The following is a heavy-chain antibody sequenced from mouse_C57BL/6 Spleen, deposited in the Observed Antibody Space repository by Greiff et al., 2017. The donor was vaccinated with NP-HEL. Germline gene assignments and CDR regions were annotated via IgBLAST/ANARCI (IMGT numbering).Heavy chain of an antibody. V-gene: IGHV1-52*01. J-gene: IGHJ3*01. Sequence: VQLQQPGAELVRPGSSVKLSCKASGYTFTSYWMHWVKQRPIQGLEWIGNIDPSDSETHYNQKFKDKATLTVDKSSSTAYMQLSSLTSEDSAVYYCAREEDYGSSSAWFAYWGQGTLVTVSA. CDR1: GYTFTSYW. D-gene: IGHD1-1*01. CDR2: IDPSDSET. CDR3: AREEDYGSSSAWFAY.